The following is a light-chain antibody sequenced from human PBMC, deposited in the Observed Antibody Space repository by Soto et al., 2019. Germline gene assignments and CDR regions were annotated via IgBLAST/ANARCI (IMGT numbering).Light chain of an antibody. CDR2: DAS. J-gene: IGKJ4*01. CDR3: QQLSRYPLT. Sequence: DIQMTQSPSALSASVGDRVTITCRASQSISWWLAWYQQKPGKAPKLLIYDASNLGSGVPSRFSGSGSGTEFSLTIRALQPEDFATYYCQQLSRYPLTFGGGTKVDIK. CDR1: QSISWW. V-gene: IGKV1-5*01.